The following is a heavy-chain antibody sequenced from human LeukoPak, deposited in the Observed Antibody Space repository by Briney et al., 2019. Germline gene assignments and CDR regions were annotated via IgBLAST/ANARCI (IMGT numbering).Heavy chain of an antibody. CDR2: ISYDGSNK. J-gene: IGHJ4*02. CDR1: GFTFSSYA. D-gene: IGHD5-12*01. Sequence: GGSLRLSCAASGFTFSSYAMHWVRQAPGKGLEWVAVISYDGSNKYYADSVKGRFTISRDNSKNTLYLQMSSLRAEDTAVYYCAREMATTETFGYWGQGTLVTVSS. CDR3: AREMATTETFGY. V-gene: IGHV3-30-3*01.